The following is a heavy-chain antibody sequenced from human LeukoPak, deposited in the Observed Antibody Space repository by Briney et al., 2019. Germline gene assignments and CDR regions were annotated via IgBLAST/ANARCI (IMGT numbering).Heavy chain of an antibody. J-gene: IGHJ3*02. CDR3: ARGGYYDRAFDI. D-gene: IGHD3-3*01. CDR1: GCTFSSYA. V-gene: IGHV3-23*01. CDR2: ISGSGGST. Sequence: GGSLRLSCAASGCTFSSYAMSWVRQAPGKGLEWVSAISGSGGSTYYADPVKGRFTISRDNSKNTLYLQMNSLRAEDTAVYYCARGGYYDRAFDIWGQGTMVTVSS.